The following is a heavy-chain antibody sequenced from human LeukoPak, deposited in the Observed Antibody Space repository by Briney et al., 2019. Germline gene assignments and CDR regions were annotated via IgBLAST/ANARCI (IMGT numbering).Heavy chain of an antibody. J-gene: IGHJ3*02. CDR1: GFTFSAYA. D-gene: IGHD3-22*01. CDR2: ISGSGGTT. V-gene: IGHV3-23*01. CDR3: AKDYYYDSSGYYYGDAFDI. Sequence: GGSLRLSCAASGFTFSAYAMAWVRQAPGKGLEWVSTISGSGGTTYSADSVKGRFTVSRDNSKNILYLQVNSLRAGDTAVYYCAKDYYYDSSGYYYGDAFDIWGQGTMVTVSS.